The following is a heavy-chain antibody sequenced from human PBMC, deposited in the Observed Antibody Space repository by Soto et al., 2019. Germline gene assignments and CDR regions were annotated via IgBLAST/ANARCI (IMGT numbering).Heavy chain of an antibody. V-gene: IGHV4-34*01. CDR2: INHSGST. J-gene: IGHJ6*03. D-gene: IGHD6-13*01. CDR1: GGSFSGYY. CDR3: ASLLSVAGLDGEQQLAHYYMDV. Sequence: SETLSLTCAVYGGSFSGYYWSWIRQPPGKGLEWIGEINHSGSTNYNPSLKSRVTISVDTSRNRFSLKLSSVTAADTAVYYCASLLSVAGLDGEQQLAHYYMDVWGKGTTVTVSS.